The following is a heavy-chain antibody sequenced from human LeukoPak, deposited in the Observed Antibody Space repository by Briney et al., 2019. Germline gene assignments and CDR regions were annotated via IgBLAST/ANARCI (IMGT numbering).Heavy chain of an antibody. D-gene: IGHD2-2*01. CDR1: GGSISSSSYY. CDR2: IYYSGST. Sequence: PSETLSLTCTVSGGSISSSSYYWGWIRQPPGKGLEWIGSIYYSGSTYYNPSLKSRVTISVDTSKNQFSLKLSSVTAADTAVYYCARGRLVVVPAAPRLDYWGQGTLVTVSS. CDR3: ARGRLVVVPAAPRLDY. J-gene: IGHJ4*02. V-gene: IGHV4-39*07.